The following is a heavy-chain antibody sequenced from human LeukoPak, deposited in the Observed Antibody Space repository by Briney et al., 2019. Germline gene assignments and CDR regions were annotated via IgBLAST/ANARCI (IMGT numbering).Heavy chain of an antibody. J-gene: IGHJ4*02. CDR3: ARDYRGSYYFY. D-gene: IGHD1-26*01. CDR1: GYTFTTYG. Sequence: ASVKVSCKASGYTFTTYGINWVRQAPGQGLEWVGWISGYSGNTDYAQKFQDRVTMTTDTSTSTAYMELRSLSSDDTAVYYCARDYRGSYYFYWGQRTLVTVSS. V-gene: IGHV1-18*01. CDR2: ISGYSGNT.